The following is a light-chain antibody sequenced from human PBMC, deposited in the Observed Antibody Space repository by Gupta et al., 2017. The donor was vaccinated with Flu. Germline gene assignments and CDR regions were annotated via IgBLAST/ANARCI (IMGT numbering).Light chain of an antibody. CDR3: QQYNNWPPGAT. V-gene: IGKV3-15*01. J-gene: IGKJ3*01. CDR1: QSISSN. CDR2: GAS. Sequence: EIVMTQSPATLSVSPGERATLSCRASQSISSNLAWYQQKPGQAPRLLIYGASTRATGIPARFSGSGSGTEFTLTINSLQSEDFAVYYCQQYNNWPPGATFGPGTKVDIK.